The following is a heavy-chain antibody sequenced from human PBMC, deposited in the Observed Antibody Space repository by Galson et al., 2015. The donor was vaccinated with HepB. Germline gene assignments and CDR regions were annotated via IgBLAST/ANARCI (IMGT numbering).Heavy chain of an antibody. CDR3: ARLRGHDAYIGVYGMDV. J-gene: IGHJ6*02. D-gene: IGHD5-24*01. CDR2: VDPSDSYS. Sequence: QSGAEVKKSGESLRISCKGSGYSFTNYWISWVRQVPGKGLEWMGRVDPSDSYSGYSPSFQGHVSVSVDKSISTTYLQWSSLKASDTAIYYCARLRGHDAYIGVYGMDVWGLGTTVTVSS. CDR1: GYSFTNYW. V-gene: IGHV5-10-1*01.